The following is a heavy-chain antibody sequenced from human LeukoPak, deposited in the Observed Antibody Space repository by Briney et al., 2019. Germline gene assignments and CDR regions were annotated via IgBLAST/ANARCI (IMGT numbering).Heavy chain of an antibody. J-gene: IGHJ4*02. Sequence: GGSLRLSCAASGFTFSDYYMSWIRQAPGKGPEWVSSISSSGRTTYYADSVKGRFTISNDNAKNTVSLQMNSLRVDDTAVYYCVGDLLIGGGSWSVPSLDSWGQGILVTVSS. CDR2: ISSSGRTT. D-gene: IGHD1-14*01. CDR3: VGDLLIGGGSWSVPSLDS. CDR1: GFTFSDYY. V-gene: IGHV3-11*04.